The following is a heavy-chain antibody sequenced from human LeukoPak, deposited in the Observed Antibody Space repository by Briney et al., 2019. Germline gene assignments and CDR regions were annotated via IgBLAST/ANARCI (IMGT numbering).Heavy chain of an antibody. CDR2: INKDGTST. CDR1: GFTFSSYW. V-gene: IGHV3-74*01. CDR3: AVRGYYGSGSFLGD. Sequence: PGGSLRLSCAVSGFTFSSYWMHWVRQAPGKGLVWVSRINKDGTSTTNADSVKGRFTISRDNAKNMLYLQMNSLRPEDTAVYYCAVRGYYGSGSFLGDWGQGTLVTVSS. J-gene: IGHJ4*02. D-gene: IGHD3-10*01.